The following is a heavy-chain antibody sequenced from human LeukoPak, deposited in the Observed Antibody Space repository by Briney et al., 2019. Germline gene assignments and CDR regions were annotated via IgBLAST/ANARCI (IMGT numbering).Heavy chain of an antibody. CDR1: GFTFTNAW. CDR3: TTEYYYDSSGSLFYFDY. J-gene: IGHJ4*02. Sequence: GGSLRLSCTASGFTFTNAWMTWVRQAPGKGLFWVGRIKSASDGGTTDYAAPVKGRFTISRDDSKNTLYLQMDSLNSEDSAVYYCTTEYYYDSSGSLFYFDYWGQGSLVTVSS. CDR2: IKSASDGGTT. V-gene: IGHV3-15*01. D-gene: IGHD3-22*01.